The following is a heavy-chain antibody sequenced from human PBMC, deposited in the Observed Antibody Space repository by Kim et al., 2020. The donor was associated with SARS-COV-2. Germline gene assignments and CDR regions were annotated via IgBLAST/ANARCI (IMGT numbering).Heavy chain of an antibody. J-gene: IGHJ6*03. D-gene: IGHD2-15*01. V-gene: IGHV3-30*18. CDR3: AKGFLGSCSNYYYMDD. Sequence: GGSLRLSCAASGFTFSSYGMHWVRQAPGKGLEWVAVISYDGSNKYYADSVKGRFTISRDNSKNTLYLQMNSLRAEDTAVYYCAKGFLGSCSNYYYMDDWGKGTPVTVSS. CDR1: GFTFSSYG. CDR2: ISYDGSNK.